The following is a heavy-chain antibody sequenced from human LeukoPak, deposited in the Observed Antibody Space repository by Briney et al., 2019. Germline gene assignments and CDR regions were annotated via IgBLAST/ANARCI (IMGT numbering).Heavy chain of an antibody. D-gene: IGHD1-26*01. CDR2: IYYGGKT. CDR1: GGSISSTIYY. V-gene: IGHV4-39*01. CDR3: ARLTPYSGSPLGDY. Sequence: SETLSLTCTVSGGSISSTIYYCAWIRQPPGKGLEWIGSIYYGGKTYYNPSLKSRVTTSVDTSKNQFSLKLSSVTAADTAVYYCARLTPYSGSPLGDYWGQGTLVTVSS. J-gene: IGHJ4*02.